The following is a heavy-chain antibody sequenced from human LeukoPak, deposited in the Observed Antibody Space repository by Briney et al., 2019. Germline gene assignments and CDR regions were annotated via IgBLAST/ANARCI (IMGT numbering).Heavy chain of an antibody. Sequence: GESLRISCKASGYSFITHWIAWVRQTPGRGLEWMGIIYPGDSDTKYSPSFQGQVTISADKSISTAYLQWSSLKASDTAMYYCAKGAGGSGSYYPYFWGQGTLVTVSS. CDR2: IYPGDSDT. D-gene: IGHD3-10*01. CDR1: GYSFITHW. V-gene: IGHV5-51*01. CDR3: AKGAGGSGSYYPYF. J-gene: IGHJ4*02.